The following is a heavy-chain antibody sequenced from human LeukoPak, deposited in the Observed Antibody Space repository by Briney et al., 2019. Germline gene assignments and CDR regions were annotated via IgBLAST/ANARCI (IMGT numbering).Heavy chain of an antibody. CDR3: ARRSYYHYYMDV. V-gene: IGHV3-21*01. J-gene: IGHJ6*03. CDR2: ISSSSSYI. CDR1: RFTFSSYS. Sequence: AGSLRLSCAASRFTFSSYSMNWVRPAPGRGLEWVSSISSSSSYIYYAASVKGRFTISRDNAKNSLYLQMNSLRAEDTAVYYCARRSYYHYYMDVWGKGTTVTVSS.